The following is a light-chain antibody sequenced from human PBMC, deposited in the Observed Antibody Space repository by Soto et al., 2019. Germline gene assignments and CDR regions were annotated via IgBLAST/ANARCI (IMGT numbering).Light chain of an antibody. CDR3: QQTSNTLPWA. CDR1: QSISIY. V-gene: IGKV1-39*01. Sequence: DIQMTQSPSSLSASVGDRVTITCRASQSISIYLNWYQQKPGKAPKLLISASSLQSGVPSRFSGSGSGTDFTLTITSLQPEDFATYYCQQTSNTLPWAFGQGTKVDMK. J-gene: IGKJ1*01. CDR2: AS.